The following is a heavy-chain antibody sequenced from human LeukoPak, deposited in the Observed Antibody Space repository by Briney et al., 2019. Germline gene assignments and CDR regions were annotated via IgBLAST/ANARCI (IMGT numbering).Heavy chain of an antibody. CDR2: INPNSGGT. J-gene: IGHJ4*02. D-gene: IGHD6-13*01. CDR1: AYSFTDYF. Sequence: ASVKVSCKASAYSFTDYFMHWVRQAPGQGLEWMGWINPNSGGTNYAQKFQGRVTMTRDTSTSTAYMELSRLRSDDTAVYYCARDLRYSSSRAGFDYWGQGTLVTVSS. V-gene: IGHV1-2*02. CDR3: ARDLRYSSSRAGFDY.